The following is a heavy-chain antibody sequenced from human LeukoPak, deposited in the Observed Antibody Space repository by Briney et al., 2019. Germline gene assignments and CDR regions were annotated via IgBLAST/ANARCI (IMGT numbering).Heavy chain of an antibody. J-gene: IGHJ4*02. CDR2: IWYDGRTK. CDR3: ARDFEYSSSTGVY. Sequence: GGSLRLSCAASGFTFSKYGIHWVRQAPGKGLEWVAVIWYDGRTKYYADSVKGRFTISRDNSKNTLYPQMNSLRAEDTAVYYCARDFEYSSSTGVYWGQGTLVTVSS. D-gene: IGHD5-12*01. V-gene: IGHV3-33*01. CDR1: GFTFSKYG.